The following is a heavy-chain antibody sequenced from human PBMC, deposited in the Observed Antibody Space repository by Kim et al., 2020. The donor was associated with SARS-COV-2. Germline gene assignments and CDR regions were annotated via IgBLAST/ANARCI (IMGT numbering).Heavy chain of an antibody. D-gene: IGHD6-13*01. J-gene: IGHJ4*02. CDR2: ISSSSSYI. V-gene: IGHV3-21*01. Sequence: GGSLRLSCAASGFTFSSYSMNWVRQAPGKGLEWVSSISSSSSYIYYADSVKGRFTISRDNAKKSLYLQMNSLRAEDTAVYYCARVIAAAGTISGSLDYWGQGTLVTVSS. CDR1: GFTFSSYS. CDR3: ARVIAAAGTISGSLDY.